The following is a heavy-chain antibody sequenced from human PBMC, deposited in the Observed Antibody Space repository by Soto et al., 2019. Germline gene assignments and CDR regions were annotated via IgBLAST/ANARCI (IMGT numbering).Heavy chain of an antibody. D-gene: IGHD3-9*01. CDR1: GFTVSSNY. CDR3: AGGLRYFDWLPIDY. Sequence: PGGSLRLSCAASGFTVSSNYMSWVRQAPGKGLEWVSVIYSGGSTYYADSVKGRFTISRDNSKNTLYLQMNSLRAEDTAVYYCAGGLRYFDWLPIDYWGQGTLVTVSS. V-gene: IGHV3-53*01. CDR2: IYSGGST. J-gene: IGHJ4*02.